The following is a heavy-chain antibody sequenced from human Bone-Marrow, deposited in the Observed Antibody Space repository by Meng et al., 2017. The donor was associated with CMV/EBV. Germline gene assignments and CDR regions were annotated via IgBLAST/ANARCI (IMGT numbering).Heavy chain of an antibody. CDR1: GGSISSGDYY. V-gene: IGHV4-30-4*08. Sequence: SETLSLTCTVSGGSISSGDYYWSWIRQPPGKGLEWIGYIYYSGSTYYNPSLKSRVTISVDTSKNQFSLKLSSVTAADTAVYYCARGSLYYYDSSGYYPLTGWGQGTLVTVSS. J-gene: IGHJ4*02. CDR3: ARGSLYYYDSSGYYPLTG. CDR2: IYYSGST. D-gene: IGHD3-22*01.